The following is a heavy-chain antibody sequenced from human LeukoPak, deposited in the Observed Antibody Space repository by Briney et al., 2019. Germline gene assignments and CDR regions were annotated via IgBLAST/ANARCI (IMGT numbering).Heavy chain of an antibody. CDR3: ARAGGVGWGTYFDL. D-gene: IGHD2-8*02. J-gene: IGHJ2*01. Sequence: KPSETLSLTCAASGGSISSYYWSWIRQPPGKGREWIWYIYYSGSTNYTPSLKSRVTISVDTSKNQFYLQLKSLTAEDTAVYDCARAGGVGWGTYFDLWGGGTLVTVSS. V-gene: IGHV4-59*01. CDR2: IYYSGST. CDR1: GGSISSYY.